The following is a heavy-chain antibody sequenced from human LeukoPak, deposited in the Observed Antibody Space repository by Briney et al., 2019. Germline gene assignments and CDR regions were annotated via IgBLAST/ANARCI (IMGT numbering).Heavy chain of an antibody. CDR2: IREDGGHT. CDR1: GFTFNNYA. D-gene: IGHD4-23*01. V-gene: IGHV3-7*01. CDR3: ARDGRGGHNDF. Sequence: PGGSLRLSCAVSGFTFNNYAMSWVRQAPGKGLEWVANIREDGGHTNYVDSVKGRFTISRDNAKNSLFLQMDGLRVDDTAVYFCARDGRGGHNDFWGQGTLITVSS. J-gene: IGHJ4*02.